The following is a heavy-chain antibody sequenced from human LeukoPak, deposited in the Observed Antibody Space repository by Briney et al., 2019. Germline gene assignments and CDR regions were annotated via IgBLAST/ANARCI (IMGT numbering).Heavy chain of an antibody. Sequence: GGSLRLSCAASGFTFSDYYMSWIRQAPGQGLGWVSYISSSSSYTNYADSVKGRFTISRDNAKNSLYLQMNSLRAEDTAVYYCARVLGSGWFFDYWGQGTLVTVSS. V-gene: IGHV3-11*06. CDR3: ARVLGSGWFFDY. D-gene: IGHD6-19*01. CDR2: ISSSSSYT. J-gene: IGHJ4*02. CDR1: GFTFSDYY.